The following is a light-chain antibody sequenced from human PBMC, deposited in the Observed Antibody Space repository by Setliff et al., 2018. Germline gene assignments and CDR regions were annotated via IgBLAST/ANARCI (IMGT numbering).Light chain of an antibody. CDR1: SSDIGDSKY. V-gene: IGLV2-14*03. Sequence: QSALTQPASVSGSPGQSITISCTGTSSDIGDSKYVSWYQQHPGKAPKLLIFDVSVRPSGVSNHFSGSKSGNTASLTISGLQAEDEADYYCSSYGRNRSYVYVLFGGGTKGTVL. J-gene: IGLJ2*01. CDR3: SSYGRNRSYVYVL. CDR2: DVS.